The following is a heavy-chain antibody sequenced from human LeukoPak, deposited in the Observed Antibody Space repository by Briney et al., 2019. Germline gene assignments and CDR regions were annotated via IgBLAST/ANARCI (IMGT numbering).Heavy chain of an antibody. CDR1: GYSISSGYY. Sequence: SETLSLTCTVSGYSISSGYYWGWIRQPPGKGLEWIGSIYHSGSTYYNPSLKSRVTISVDTSKNQFSLKLSSVTAADTAVYYCARSVLRYFDWFNWGQGTLVTVSS. CDR3: ARSVLRYFDWFN. J-gene: IGHJ4*02. V-gene: IGHV4-38-2*02. D-gene: IGHD3-9*01. CDR2: IYHSGST.